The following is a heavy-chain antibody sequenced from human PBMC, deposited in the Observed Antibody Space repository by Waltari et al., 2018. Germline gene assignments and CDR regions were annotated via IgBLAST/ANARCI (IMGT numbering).Heavy chain of an antibody. D-gene: IGHD6-13*01. Sequence: QVQLQESGPGLVKPSATLSLTCTVSGGSVRSGSYYWSWIRQPPGKGLEWIGYIYYSGSTNYNPSLKSRVTISVDTSKNQFSLKLSSVTAADTAVYYCARVAGIAAAMIDYWGQGTLVTVSS. CDR1: GGSVRSGSYY. CDR2: IYYSGST. J-gene: IGHJ4*02. V-gene: IGHV4-61*01. CDR3: ARVAGIAAAMIDY.